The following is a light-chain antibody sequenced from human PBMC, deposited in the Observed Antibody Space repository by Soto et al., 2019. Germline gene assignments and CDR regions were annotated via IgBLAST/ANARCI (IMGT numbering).Light chain of an antibody. J-gene: IGKJ2*01. Sequence: EIVMTQSPATLSVSPGERATISYRASQSVSSNFAWYQQKPGQAPRLLIYGASTRATGIPARFSGSGSGTEFTLTISSLQSEDFAVYYCQQYNNWPYTFGQGTKLEIK. CDR3: QQYNNWPYT. CDR2: GAS. CDR1: QSVSSN. V-gene: IGKV3-15*01.